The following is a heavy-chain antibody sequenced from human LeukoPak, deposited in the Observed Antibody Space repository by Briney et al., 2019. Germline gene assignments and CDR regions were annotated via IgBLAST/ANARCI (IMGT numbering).Heavy chain of an antibody. CDR1: GFTFSSYA. CDR3: AKDQPLYSSTPTGGAFDI. Sequence: GGSLRLSCAASGFTFSSYAMSWVRQAPGKGLEWVSAISGSGGSTYYADSVKGRFTISRDNSKNTLYLQMNSLRAEDTAVYYCAKDQPLYSSTPTGGAFDIWGQGTMVTVSS. D-gene: IGHD6-13*01. CDR2: ISGSGGST. V-gene: IGHV3-23*01. J-gene: IGHJ3*02.